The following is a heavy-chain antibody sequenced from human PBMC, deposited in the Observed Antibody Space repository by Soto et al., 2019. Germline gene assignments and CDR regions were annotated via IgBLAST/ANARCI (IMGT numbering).Heavy chain of an antibody. Sequence: GGSLRLSCAASGFTFSSYWMHWVRQAPGKGLVWVSRINSDGSGTSYADSVKGRFTISRDNAKNTLYLQMNSLGAEDTAVYFCTRAVDASGSYSLDYWGQGTLVTVSS. CDR3: TRAVDASGSYSLDY. J-gene: IGHJ4*02. V-gene: IGHV3-74*01. CDR2: INSDGSGT. CDR1: GFTFSSYW. D-gene: IGHD3-10*01.